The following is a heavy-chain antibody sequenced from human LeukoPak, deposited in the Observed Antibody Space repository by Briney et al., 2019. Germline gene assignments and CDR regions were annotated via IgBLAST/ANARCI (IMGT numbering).Heavy chain of an antibody. J-gene: IGHJ4*02. CDR2: IYYGGST. CDR1: GGSISSYY. CDR3: ARVLELVPRRYYFDY. D-gene: IGHD1-26*01. V-gene: IGHV4-59*01. Sequence: SETLSLTCTVSGGSISSYYWSWIRQPPGKGLEWIGYIYYGGSTNYNPSLKSRVTISVDTSKNQFSLKLSSVTAADTAVYYCARVLELVPRRYYFDYWGQGTLVTVSS.